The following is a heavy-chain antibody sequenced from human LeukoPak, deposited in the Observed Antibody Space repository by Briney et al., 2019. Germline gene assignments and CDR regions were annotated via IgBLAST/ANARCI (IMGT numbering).Heavy chain of an antibody. J-gene: IGHJ3*02. CDR1: GYTFTSYG. V-gene: IGHV1-18*01. CDR2: ISAYNGNT. CDR3: ALRIAAAGTAAFDI. Sequence: ASVKVSCKASGYTFTSYGISWVRQASGQGLEWMGWISAYNGNTNYAQKLQGRVTMTTDTSTSTAYMELRSLRSDDTAVYYCALRIAAAGTAAFDIWGQGTMVTVSS. D-gene: IGHD6-13*01.